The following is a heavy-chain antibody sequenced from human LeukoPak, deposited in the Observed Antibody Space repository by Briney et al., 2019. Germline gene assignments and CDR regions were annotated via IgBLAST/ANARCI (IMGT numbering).Heavy chain of an antibody. CDR2: ISGSGGST. CDR1: GFTFSSYA. CDR3: AKARASGWLFWYFDL. J-gene: IGHJ2*01. Sequence: GGSLRLSCAASGFTFSSYAMRWVRQAPGKGLEWVSAISGSGGSTYYADSVKGRFTISRDNSKNTLYLQMNSLRAEDTAVYYCAKARASGWLFWYFDLWGRGTLVTVSS. D-gene: IGHD6-19*01. V-gene: IGHV3-23*01.